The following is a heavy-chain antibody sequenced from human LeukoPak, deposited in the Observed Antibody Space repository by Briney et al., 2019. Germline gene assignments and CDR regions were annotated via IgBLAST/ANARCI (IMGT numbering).Heavy chain of an antibody. D-gene: IGHD5-18*01. CDR3: ASTPTPYSYGPANAFDI. CDR2: ISSSGTTI. Sequence: GGSLRLSCAASGFIFSDYYMSWIRQAPGKGLEWVSYISSSGTTIYYAASVKGRFTISRDNAKNSLYLQMNSLRAEDTAVYYCASTPTPYSYGPANAFDIWGQGTMVTVSS. J-gene: IGHJ3*02. V-gene: IGHV3-11*01. CDR1: GFIFSDYY.